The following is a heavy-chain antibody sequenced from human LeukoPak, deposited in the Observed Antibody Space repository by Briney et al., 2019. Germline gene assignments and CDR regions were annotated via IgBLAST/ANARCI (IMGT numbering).Heavy chain of an antibody. J-gene: IGHJ5*02. Sequence: GASVKVSCKASGYTFTSYDINWVRQATGQGLEWMGWMNPNSGNTGYAQKFQGRVTMTRNTSISTAYMELSSLRSEDTAVYYCARRRPIAAAGTGWFDPWAREPWSPSPQ. CDR2: MNPNSGNT. V-gene: IGHV1-8*01. CDR1: GYTFTSYD. CDR3: ARRRPIAAAGTGWFDP. D-gene: IGHD6-13*01.